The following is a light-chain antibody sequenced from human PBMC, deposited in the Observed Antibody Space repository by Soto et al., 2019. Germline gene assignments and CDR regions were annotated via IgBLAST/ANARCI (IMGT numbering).Light chain of an antibody. CDR1: QSVSSY. CDR3: QQRSYWPVYS. V-gene: IGKV3-11*01. CDR2: DAS. Sequence: EIVLTQSPATLSLSPGERDTLSCRASQSVSSYLAWYQQKPGQAPRLLLYDASNRATGIPARLSGSGSETYFTITIRSLEPEDFAVYYGQQRSYWPVYSFGQSTKLEIK. J-gene: IGKJ2*03.